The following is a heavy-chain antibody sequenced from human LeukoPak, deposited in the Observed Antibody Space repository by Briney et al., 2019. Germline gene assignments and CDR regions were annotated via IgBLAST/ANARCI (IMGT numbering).Heavy chain of an antibody. CDR2: FYSSGNA. CDR3: ARDLRYSASY. J-gene: IGHJ4*02. D-gene: IGHD2-21*01. Sequence: SETLSLTCTVSGGSLDLGSYYWTWVRQPPGKGLGWIGHFYSSGNAIARYNPSLESRVTISLDTSKNQFSLKLASVTAADTAVYYCARDLRYSASYWGQGTLVTVSS. V-gene: IGHV4-61*09. CDR1: GGSLDLGSYY.